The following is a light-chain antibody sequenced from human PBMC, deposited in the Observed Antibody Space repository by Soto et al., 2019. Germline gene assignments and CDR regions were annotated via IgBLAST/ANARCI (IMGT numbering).Light chain of an antibody. CDR1: ISNIGRHT. CDR3: AAWDDSLNAYV. Sequence: QSVLTQPPSASGTPGQRVPISCSGIISNIGRHTVNWYQQIPGTSPKPLIYSNDQLPSGVPDRLSCSKSDTSASLAITGLQSEDEADSYCAAWDDSLNAYVFGTGTKVTV. J-gene: IGLJ1*01. CDR2: SND. V-gene: IGLV1-44*01.